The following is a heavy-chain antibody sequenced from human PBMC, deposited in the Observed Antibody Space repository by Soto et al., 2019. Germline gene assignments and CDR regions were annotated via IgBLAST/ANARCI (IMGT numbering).Heavy chain of an antibody. J-gene: IGHJ4*02. D-gene: IGHD2-15*01. CDR2: MNPNSGNT. V-gene: IGHV1-8*01. Sequence: QVQLVQSGAEVKKPGASVKVSCKASGYTFTSYDINWVRQATGQGLEWMGWMNPNSGNTGYAQKFQGRVTMTRNTSISTAYMELSSLRSEDTAVYYCARVKSCSGGSCYRTFDYWGQRTLVTVSS. CDR3: ARVKSCSGGSCYRTFDY. CDR1: GYTFTSYD.